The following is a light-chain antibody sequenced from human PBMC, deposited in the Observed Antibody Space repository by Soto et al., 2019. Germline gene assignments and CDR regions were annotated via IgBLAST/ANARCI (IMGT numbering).Light chain of an antibody. Sequence: EVGLTQSPGTLSLSPGEGATLSCRASQSVDSNYLAWYQKKPGQAPRLLIYGASSRATGIPDRFSGSGSGTDFTLTISRLEPEDFAVYYCQQYGSSRNTFGGGTKVDIK. J-gene: IGKJ4*01. CDR2: GAS. CDR3: QQYGSSRNT. CDR1: QSVDSNY. V-gene: IGKV3-20*01.